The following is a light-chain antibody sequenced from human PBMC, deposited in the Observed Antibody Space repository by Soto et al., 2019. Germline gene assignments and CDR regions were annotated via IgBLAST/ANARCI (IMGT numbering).Light chain of an antibody. CDR3: GSQTTSSTSG. CDR1: NSDVGGYNF. V-gene: IGLV2-14*01. CDR2: EVR. J-gene: IGLJ1*01. Sequence: QSALTQPPSVSGSPGQSITISCTGTNSDVGGYNFVSWYQQQPGKAPKLIIYEVRNRPSGVSDRFSGSKYGNTASLPISGLQAEDEADYYCGSQTTSSTSGFGTGTKVTVL.